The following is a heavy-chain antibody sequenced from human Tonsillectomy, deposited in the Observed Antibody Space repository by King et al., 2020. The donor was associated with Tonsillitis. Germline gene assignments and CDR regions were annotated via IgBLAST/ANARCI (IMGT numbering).Heavy chain of an antibody. J-gene: IGHJ6*02. CDR3: ATGAAVTSTPSNYYYYGMYV. CDR1: GYTFTSYY. D-gene: IGHD2-21*02. CDR2: INPSGGST. Sequence: QLVQSGAEVKKPGASVKVSCKASGYTFTSYYMHWVRQAPGQGLEWMGIINPSGGSTSYAQKFQGRVTMTRDTSTSTVYMELSSLRSEDTDVYYCATGAAVTSTPSNYYYYGMYVWGQGTTVTVSS. V-gene: IGHV1-46*01.